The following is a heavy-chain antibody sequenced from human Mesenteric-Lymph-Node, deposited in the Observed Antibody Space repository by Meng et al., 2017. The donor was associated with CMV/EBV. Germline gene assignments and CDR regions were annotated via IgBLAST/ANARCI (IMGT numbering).Heavy chain of an antibody. CDR1: GFTFSDYY. D-gene: IGHD3-22*01. CDR2: ISSSGNTV. CDR3: ATLKSGSGYYSDSAWFDP. J-gene: IGHJ5*02. Sequence: GESLKISCAASGFTFSDYYMSWIRQAPGKGLEWVSYISSSGNTVDYTDSVKGRFTISRDNAENSLYLQMNSLRAEDTAVYYCATLKSGSGYYSDSAWFDPWGQGTLVTVSS. V-gene: IGHV3-11*01.